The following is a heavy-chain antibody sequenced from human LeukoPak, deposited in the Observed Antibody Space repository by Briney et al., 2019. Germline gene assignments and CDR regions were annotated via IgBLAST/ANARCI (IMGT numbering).Heavy chain of an antibody. V-gene: IGHV3-30*18. CDR3: AKKHPGGVIESPDS. J-gene: IGHJ5*02. CDR2: TSSDGSNE. CDR1: GFIFSNYG. Sequence: GGSLRLSCAASGFIFSNYGMHWVRQAPGKGLEWVAVTSSDGSNEDYADSVKGRFTISRDNSKNTLYLQMNSLRPEDTGVYYCAKKHPGGVIESPDSWGQGTLVTVSS. D-gene: IGHD3-16*02.